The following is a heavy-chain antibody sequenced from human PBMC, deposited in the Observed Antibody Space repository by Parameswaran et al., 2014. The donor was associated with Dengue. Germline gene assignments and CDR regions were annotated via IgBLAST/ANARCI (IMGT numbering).Heavy chain of an antibody. V-gene: IGHV4-31*02. CDR3: AREAPGGTGSVYFDY. D-gene: IGHD2-15*01. J-gene: IGHJ4*02. CDR2: IYYSGST. Sequence: RWIRQPPGKGLEWIGYIYYSGSTYYNPSLKSRVTISVDTSKNQFSLKLSSVTAADTAVYYCAREAPGGTGSVYFDYWGQGTLVTVSS.